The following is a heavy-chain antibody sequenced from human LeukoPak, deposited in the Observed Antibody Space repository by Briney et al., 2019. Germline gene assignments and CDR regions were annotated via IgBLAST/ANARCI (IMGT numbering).Heavy chain of an antibody. J-gene: IGHJ4*02. V-gene: IGHV1-18*01. CDR3: ARALSSPMWWWNFDY. CDR1: GYTFTSYG. CDR2: ISAYNGNT. Sequence: ASVKVSCKASGYTFTSYGISWVRQAPGQGLEWMGWISAYNGNTNYAQKLQGRVTMTTDTSTSTAYMELRSLRSDDTAVYYCARALSSPMWWWNFDYWGQGTLVTVSS. D-gene: IGHD2-21*01.